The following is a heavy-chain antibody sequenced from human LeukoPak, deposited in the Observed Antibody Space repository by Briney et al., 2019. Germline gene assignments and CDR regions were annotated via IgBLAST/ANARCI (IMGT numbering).Heavy chain of an antibody. Sequence: GGSLRLSCAGSGLTINTHWMSWVRQAPGKGLEWVSAISGSGGSTYYADSVKGRSTISRDNSKNTLYLQMNSLRAEDTAVYYCAKGGTSSYFLPNDYWGQGTLVTVSS. CDR2: ISGSGGST. CDR3: AKGGTSSYFLPNDY. CDR1: GLTINTHW. J-gene: IGHJ4*02. V-gene: IGHV3-23*01. D-gene: IGHD3-10*01.